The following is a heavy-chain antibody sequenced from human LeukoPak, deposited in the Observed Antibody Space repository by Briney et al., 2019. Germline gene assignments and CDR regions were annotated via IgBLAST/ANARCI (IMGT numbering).Heavy chain of an antibody. D-gene: IGHD3-22*01. V-gene: IGHV4-31*03. Sequence: SETLSLTCTVSGGSISSGGYYWSWICQHPGTGLEWIGYIYYSGSTYYNPSLKSRVTISVDTSKNQFSLKLSSVTAADTAVYYCATYDRVLGFDYWGQGTLVTVSS. CDR2: IYYSGST. J-gene: IGHJ4*02. CDR1: GGSISSGGYY. CDR3: ATYDRVLGFDY.